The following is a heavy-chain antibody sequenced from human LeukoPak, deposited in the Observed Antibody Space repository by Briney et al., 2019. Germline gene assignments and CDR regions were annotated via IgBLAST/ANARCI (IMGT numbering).Heavy chain of an antibody. J-gene: IGHJ1*01. Sequence: PSETLSLTCSVSGCSIGSYYWSWIRQPPGKGLEWIGHLSNSGSTNYNPSLKSRVTISVDTSKNQFSLKLNSVTAADTAVYYCARATETFSWFLQNWGQGNLVTVSS. CDR1: GCSIGSYY. CDR2: LSNSGST. CDR3: ARATETFSWFLQN. V-gene: IGHV4-59*01. D-gene: IGHD6-13*01.